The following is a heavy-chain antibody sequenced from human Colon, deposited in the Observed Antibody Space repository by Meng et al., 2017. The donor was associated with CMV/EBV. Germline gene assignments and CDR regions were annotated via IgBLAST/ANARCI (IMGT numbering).Heavy chain of an antibody. D-gene: IGHD3-9*01. V-gene: IGHV3-74*03. CDR3: ASSMTGTRYGMDV. CDR2: INSDGSII. Sequence: GESLKISCAASGFTFSHYWMHWVRQVPGKGLVWVSRINSDGSIIKYADSVKGRFTISRDNAKNTLYLQVNSLRAEDTAVYFCASSMTGTRYGMDVWGQGTLVTVSS. J-gene: IGHJ6*02. CDR1: GFTFSHYW.